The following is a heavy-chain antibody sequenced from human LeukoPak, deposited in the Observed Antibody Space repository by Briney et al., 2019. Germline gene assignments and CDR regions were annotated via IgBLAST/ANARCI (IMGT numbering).Heavy chain of an antibody. CDR3: VRNWGLDY. J-gene: IGHJ4*02. V-gene: IGHV3-23*01. Sequence: PGGALRLSCAAPGFTFSIYGMTWARQAPGRGLEWVSVISTDSGSTHYADSLKGRFTISRDNSKNTLSLQMDSLGAEDTAVYYCVRNWGLDYWGQGTLVTVSS. D-gene: IGHD7-27*01. CDR1: GFTFSIYG. CDR2: ISTDSGST.